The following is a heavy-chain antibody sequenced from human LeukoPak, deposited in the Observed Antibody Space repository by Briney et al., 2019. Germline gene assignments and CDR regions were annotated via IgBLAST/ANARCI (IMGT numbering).Heavy chain of an antibody. CDR1: GGSISSYY. V-gene: IGHV4-59*05. Sequence: SETLSLTCTVSGGSISSYYWSWIRQPPGKGLEWIGSIYYSGSTYYNPSLKSRVTISVDTSKNQFSLKLSSVTAADTAVYYCARHKPQQQQLVSRGGWFDPWGQGTLVTVSS. J-gene: IGHJ5*02. D-gene: IGHD6-13*01. CDR2: IYYSGST. CDR3: ARHKPQQQQLVSRGGWFDP.